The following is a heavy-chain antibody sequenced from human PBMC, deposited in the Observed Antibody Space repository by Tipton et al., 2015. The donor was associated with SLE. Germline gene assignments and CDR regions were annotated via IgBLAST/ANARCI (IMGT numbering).Heavy chain of an antibody. Sequence: QLVQSGGGLVKPGGSLRLSCAASGFTFSSYSMNWVRQAPGKGLEWVSSISSSSSYIYYADSVKGRFTISRDNAKNSLYLQMNSLRADDTAVYYCASLYSGYGNDAFDIWGQGTMVTVSS. CDR3: ASLYSGYGNDAFDI. D-gene: IGHD5-12*01. CDR2: ISSSSSYI. CDR1: GFTFSSYS. V-gene: IGHV3-21*04. J-gene: IGHJ3*02.